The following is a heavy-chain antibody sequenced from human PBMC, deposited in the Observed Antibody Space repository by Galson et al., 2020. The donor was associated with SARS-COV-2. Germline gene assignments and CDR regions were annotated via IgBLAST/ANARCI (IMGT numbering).Heavy chain of an antibody. J-gene: IGHJ4*01. CDR1: GASVNGGSFY. V-gene: IGHV4-61*02. CDR2: IYSSGET. D-gene: IGHD2-21*01. Sequence: SETLSLTCSVSGASVNGGSFYWSWIRQPAGKGLEWIGRIYSSGETNYNSSLGSRVTISMDTAKNQLSLTLTSVTAADTAVYYCAKAPYPMISGDWGWGHGTLVTVTS. CDR3: AKAPYPMISGDWG.